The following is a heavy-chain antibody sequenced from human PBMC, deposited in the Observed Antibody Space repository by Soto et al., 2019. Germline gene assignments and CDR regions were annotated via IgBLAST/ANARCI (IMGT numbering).Heavy chain of an antibody. Sequence: ASVKVSCKASGYTFTSYGISWVRQAPGQGLEWMGWISAYNGNTNYAQKLQGRVTMTTDTSTSTAYMELRSLRSDDTAVYYCARDTVDIVDTTLYHFDYWGQGTLVTVSS. J-gene: IGHJ4*02. CDR3: ARDTVDIVDTTLYHFDY. D-gene: IGHD5-12*01. CDR1: GYTFTSYG. CDR2: ISAYNGNT. V-gene: IGHV1-18*04.